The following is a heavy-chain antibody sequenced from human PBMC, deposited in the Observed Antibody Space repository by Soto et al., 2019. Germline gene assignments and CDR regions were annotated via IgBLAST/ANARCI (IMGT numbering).Heavy chain of an antibody. J-gene: IGHJ4*02. CDR1: GFTFSSYA. CDR2: ISGSGGST. Sequence: EVQLLESGVGLVQPGGSLRLSSAASGFTFSSYAMSWVRKAPGKGLEWVSAISGSGGSTYYADSVKGRFTISRDNSKNTLYLQMNSLRAEDTAVYYCAKARGLWFGELSFGDYWGQGTLVTVSS. D-gene: IGHD3-10*01. CDR3: AKARGLWFGELSFGDY. V-gene: IGHV3-23*01.